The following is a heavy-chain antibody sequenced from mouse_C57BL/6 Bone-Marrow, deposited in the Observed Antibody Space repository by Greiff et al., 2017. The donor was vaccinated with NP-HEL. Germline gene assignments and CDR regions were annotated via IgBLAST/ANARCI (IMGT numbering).Heavy chain of an antibody. V-gene: IGHV5-6*02. D-gene: IGHD1-1*01. J-gene: IGHJ3*01. CDR1: GFTFSSYG. CDR2: LSSGGSYT. Sequence: EVKLVESGGDLVKPGGSLKLSCAASGFTFSSYGMSWVRQTPDKRLEWVATLSSGGSYTYYPDSVKGRFTISRDNAKNTLYLQMSSMKSEDTAMYYCARRDGSSVFAYWGQGTLVTVSA. CDR3: ARRDGSSVFAY.